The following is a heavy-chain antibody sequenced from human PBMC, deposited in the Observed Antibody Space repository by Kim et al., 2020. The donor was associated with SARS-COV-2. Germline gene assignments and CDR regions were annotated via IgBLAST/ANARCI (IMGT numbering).Heavy chain of an antibody. Sequence: GGSLRLSCAASGFTFSSYAMHWVRQAPGKGLEWVAVISYDGSNKYYADSVKGRFTISRDNSKNTLYLQMNSLRAEDTAVYYCARRVSSWYTYYYYYGMDV. D-gene: IGHD6-13*01. CDR1: GFTFSSYA. CDR2: ISYDGSNK. V-gene: IGHV3-30-3*01. CDR3: ARRVSSWYTYYYYYGMDV. J-gene: IGHJ6*01.